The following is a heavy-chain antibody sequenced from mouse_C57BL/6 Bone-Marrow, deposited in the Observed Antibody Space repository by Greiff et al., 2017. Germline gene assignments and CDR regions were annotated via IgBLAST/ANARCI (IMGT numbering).Heavy chain of an antibody. CDR3: TDHYYGSIYYAMDY. D-gene: IGHD1-1*01. V-gene: IGHV14-4*01. J-gene: IGHJ4*01. CDR2: IDPENGDT. CDR1: GFNIKDDY. Sequence: EVQLQESGAELVRPGASVKLSCTASGFNIKDDYMHWVKQRPEQGLEWIGWIDPENGDTEYASKFQGKATITADTSSNTAYLQLSSLTSEDTAVYYGTDHYYGSIYYAMDYGGQGTSVPVSA.